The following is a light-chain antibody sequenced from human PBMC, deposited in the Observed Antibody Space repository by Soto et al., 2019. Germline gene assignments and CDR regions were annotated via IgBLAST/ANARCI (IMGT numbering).Light chain of an antibody. CDR3: QQRPNWL. CDR2: DVS. J-gene: IGKJ4*01. V-gene: IGKV3-11*01. Sequence: EFVLTQSPATLSLSPGERATLSCRASQSVSNYLAWYHQKPGQAPRLLIYDVSNRATGIPARFSGSGSGTDFTLTISSLEPEGAAVYYCQQRPNWLFGGGTKVEIK. CDR1: QSVSNY.